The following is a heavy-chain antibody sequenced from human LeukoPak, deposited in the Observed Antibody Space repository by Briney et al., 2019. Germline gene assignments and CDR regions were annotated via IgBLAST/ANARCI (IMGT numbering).Heavy chain of an antibody. CDR3: ARDSMIVVVPAYYFDY. J-gene: IGHJ4*02. V-gene: IGHV3-21*01. CDR1: GFTFSSYS. D-gene: IGHD3-22*01. CDR2: ISSSSSYI. Sequence: GGSLRLSCAASGFTFSSYSMNWVRQAPGKGLEWVSSISSSSSYIYYADSVKGRFTISRDNAKNSLYLQMNSLRAEDTAVYYCARDSMIVVVPAYYFDYWGQGTLVTVSS.